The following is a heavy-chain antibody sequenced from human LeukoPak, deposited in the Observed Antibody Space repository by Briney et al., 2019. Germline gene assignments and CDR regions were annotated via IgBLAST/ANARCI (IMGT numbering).Heavy chain of an antibody. CDR1: GGSISSGGYY. J-gene: IGHJ3*02. V-gene: IGHV4-31*03. CDR3: ARGGGTAMAPGAFDI. D-gene: IGHD5-18*01. CDR2: IYYSGST. Sequence: SQTLSLTCTVSGGSISSGGYYWSWIRQHPGKGLEWIGHIYYSGSTYYNPSLKSRVTISVDTSKNQFSLKLSSVTAADTAVYYCARGGGTAMAPGAFDIWGQGTMVTVSS.